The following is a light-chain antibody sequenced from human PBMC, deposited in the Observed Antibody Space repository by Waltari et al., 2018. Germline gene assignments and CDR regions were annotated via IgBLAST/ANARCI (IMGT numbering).Light chain of an antibody. V-gene: IGLV2-11*01. CDR3: CSYAGSYTWV. CDR1: SSDVGGYNY. J-gene: IGLJ3*02. CDR2: DVS. Sequence: QSALTQPRSVSGSPGQSVTISCTGTSSDVGGYNYVSWYRQHPGKAPKLMIYDVSKRRSGVPGRVSGSKSGNAGSLTIFGLQAEDEADYYCCSYAGSYTWVFGGGTKLTVL.